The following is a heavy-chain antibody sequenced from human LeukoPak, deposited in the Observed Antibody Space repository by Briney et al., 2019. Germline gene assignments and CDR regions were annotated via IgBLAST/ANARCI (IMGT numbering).Heavy chain of an antibody. CDR3: ARAEVLPDYYDTSGAFEY. CDR2: INHSGST. CDR1: GGSFSGYY. V-gene: IGHV4-34*01. Sequence: SETLSLTCAVYGGSFSGYYWSWIRQPPGKGLEWIGEINHSGSTNYNPSLKSRVTISVDTSKNQFSLKLRSVTAADTAVYYCARAEVLPDYYDTSGAFEYWGQGTLVTVSS. J-gene: IGHJ4*02. D-gene: IGHD3-22*01.